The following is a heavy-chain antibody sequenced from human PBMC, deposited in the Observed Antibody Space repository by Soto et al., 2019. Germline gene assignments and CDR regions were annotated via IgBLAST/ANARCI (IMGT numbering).Heavy chain of an antibody. CDR2: IWYDASNE. Sequence: QVQLVESGGGVVQPGTSLRLSCAASGSTFSSNGMHWVRQAPGKGLEWLAIIWYDASNENYADSVKGRFTISRDNSRNTLYLQMDSLRAEDTAVYYCARWNLVGPTIDAFDLWGQGTMVTVSS. CDR1: GSTFSSNG. J-gene: IGHJ3*01. D-gene: IGHD1-26*01. CDR3: ARWNLVGPTIDAFDL. V-gene: IGHV3-33*01.